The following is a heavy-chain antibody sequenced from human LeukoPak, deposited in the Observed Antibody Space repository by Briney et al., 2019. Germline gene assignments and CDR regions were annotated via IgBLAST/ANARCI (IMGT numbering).Heavy chain of an antibody. J-gene: IGHJ6*02. CDR3: ARDSNILTGYYINYYGMDV. Sequence: PGGSLRLSCAASGFTFSSYSMDWVRQAPGKGLEWVAVIWYDGSNKYYADSVKGRFTISRDNSKNTLYLQMNSLRAEDTAVYYCARDSNILTGYYINYYGMDVWGQGTTVTVSS. CDR1: GFTFSSYS. D-gene: IGHD3-9*01. CDR2: IWYDGSNK. V-gene: IGHV3-33*08.